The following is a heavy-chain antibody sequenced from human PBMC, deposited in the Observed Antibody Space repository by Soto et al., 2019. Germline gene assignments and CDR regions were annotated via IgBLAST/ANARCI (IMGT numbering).Heavy chain of an antibody. V-gene: IGHV1-3*04. CDR1: GYPFTTYA. J-gene: IGHJ4*02. Sequence: ASVKVSCKASGYPFTTYAIHWVRQAPGQRLEWMGWISTDNGNTKYSQKFQGRLTITRDTSATTAYMELSSLRSEDTAVYYCARDRMEEAGLPLDYWGQGTLVTVSS. D-gene: IGHD6-13*01. CDR3: ARDRMEEAGLPLDY. CDR2: ISTDNGNT.